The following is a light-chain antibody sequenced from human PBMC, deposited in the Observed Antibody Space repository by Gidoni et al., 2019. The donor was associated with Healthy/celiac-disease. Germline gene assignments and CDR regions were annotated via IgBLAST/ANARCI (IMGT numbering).Light chain of an antibody. Sequence: DIVMTQSPDSLAVSLGERATINCKSSQSVLYSSNNKNYLAWYQQKPGQPPKLLMYWASTRESGVPDRFSGSGSGTDFTLTISSLQAEDVAVYYCQQYYSTPQLTFGGGTKVEIK. V-gene: IGKV4-1*01. J-gene: IGKJ4*01. CDR2: WAS. CDR1: QSVLYSSNNKNY. CDR3: QQYYSTPQLT.